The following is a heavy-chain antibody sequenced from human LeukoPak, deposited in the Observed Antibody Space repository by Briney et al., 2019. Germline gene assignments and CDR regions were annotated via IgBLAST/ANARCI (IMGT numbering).Heavy chain of an antibody. J-gene: IGHJ4*02. V-gene: IGHV4-4*07. CDR3: ARDTRGRDGYNYYYDY. D-gene: IGHD5-24*01. CDR2: IYTSGST. Sequence: ASETLSLACTVSGGSISSYYWSWIRQPAGKGLEWIGRIYTSGSTNYNPSLKSRVTMSVDTSKNQFSLKLSSVTAADTAVYYCARDTRGRDGYNYYYDYWGQGTLVTVSS. CDR1: GGSISSYY.